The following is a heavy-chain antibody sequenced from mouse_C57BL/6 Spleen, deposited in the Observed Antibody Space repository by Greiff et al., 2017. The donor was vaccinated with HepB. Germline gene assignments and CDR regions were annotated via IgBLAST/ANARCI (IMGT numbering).Heavy chain of an antibody. D-gene: IGHD6-1*01. CDR2: IDPETGGT. CDR3: TSSLYWFAY. V-gene: IGHV1-15*01. CDR1: GYTFTDYE. J-gene: IGHJ3*01. Sequence: QVHVKQSGAELVRPGASVTLSCKASGYTFTDYEMHWVKQTPVHGLEWIGAIDPETGGTAYNQKFKGKAILTADKSSSTAYMELRSLTSEDSAVYYCTSSLYWFAYWGQGTLVTVSA.